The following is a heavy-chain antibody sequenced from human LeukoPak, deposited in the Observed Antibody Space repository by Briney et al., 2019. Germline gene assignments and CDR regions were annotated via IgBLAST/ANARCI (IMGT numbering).Heavy chain of an antibody. CDR3: ARGWYSSGLQWDY. V-gene: IGHV4-30-4*01. D-gene: IGHD3-22*01. CDR2: IYYSGST. J-gene: IGHJ4*02. Sequence: PSETLSLTCTVSGGSISSYYWSWIRQPPGKGLEWIGYIYYSGSTYYNPSLKSRVTISVDTSKNQFSLKLSSVTAADTAVYYCARGWYSSGLQWDYWGQGTLVTVSS. CDR1: GGSISSYY.